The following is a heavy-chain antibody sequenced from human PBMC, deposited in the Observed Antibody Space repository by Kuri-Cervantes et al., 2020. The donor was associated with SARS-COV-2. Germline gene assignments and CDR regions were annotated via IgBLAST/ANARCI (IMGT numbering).Heavy chain of an antibody. CDR3: AKDRISYGDYSS. J-gene: IGHJ5*02. Sequence: GESLKISCAASGFTFSNAWMSWVRQAPGKGLEWVGRIKSKTDGGTTDYAAPVKGRFTISRDDSKNTLYLQMNSLKTEDTAVYYCAKDRISYGDYSSWGQGTLVTVSS. CDR2: IKSKTDGGTT. V-gene: IGHV3-15*01. CDR1: GFTFSNAW. D-gene: IGHD4-17*01.